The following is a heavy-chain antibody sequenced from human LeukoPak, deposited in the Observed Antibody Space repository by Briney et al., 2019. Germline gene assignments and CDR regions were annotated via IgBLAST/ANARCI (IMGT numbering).Heavy chain of an antibody. CDR2: INHSGST. CDR3: ARAPDSGSSFNDASDI. Sequence: SETLSLTCAVCGGSFSGYYWSWIRQPPGKGLEWIGEINHSGSTNYNPSLKSRVTISVDTSKNQFSLKLSSVTAADTAVYYCARAPDSGSSFNDASDIWGQGTMVTVSS. D-gene: IGHD1-26*01. J-gene: IGHJ3*02. V-gene: IGHV4-34*01. CDR1: GGSFSGYY.